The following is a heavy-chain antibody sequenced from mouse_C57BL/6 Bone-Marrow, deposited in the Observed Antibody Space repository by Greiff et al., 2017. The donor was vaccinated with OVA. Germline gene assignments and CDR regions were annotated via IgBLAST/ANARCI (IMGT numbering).Heavy chain of an antibody. Sequence: EVNLVESGGGLVQSGRSLRLSCATSGFTFSDFYMEWVRQAPGKGLEWIAASRNKANDYTTEYSASVKGRFIVSRDTSQSILYLQMNALRAEDTAIYYCARDARLGPYYYAMDYWGQGTSVTVSS. CDR1: GFTFSDFY. CDR2: SRNKANDYTT. D-gene: IGHD4-1*01. V-gene: IGHV7-1*01. CDR3: ARDARLGPYYYAMDY. J-gene: IGHJ4*01.